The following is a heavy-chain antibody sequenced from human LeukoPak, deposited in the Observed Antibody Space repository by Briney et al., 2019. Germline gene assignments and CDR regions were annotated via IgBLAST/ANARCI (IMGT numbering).Heavy chain of an antibody. CDR3: ARGEVWELLGYFDY. CDR1: GYTFTSYW. J-gene: IGHJ4*02. CDR2: IYPGDSDT. V-gene: IGHV5-51*03. D-gene: IGHD1-26*01. Sequence: GASVKVSCKASGYTFTSYWIGWVRQMPGKGLEWMGIIYPGDSDTRYSPSFQGQVTISADKSISTAYLQWSSLKASDTAMYYCARGEVWELLGYFDYWGQGTLVTVSS.